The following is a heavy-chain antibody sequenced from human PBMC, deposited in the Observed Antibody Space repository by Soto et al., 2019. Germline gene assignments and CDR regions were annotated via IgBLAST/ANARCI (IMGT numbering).Heavy chain of an antibody. Sequence: EVQLLESGGGLVQPGGSLRLSCAASGFPFNNYAMSWVRQAPGKGLEWVSGITASGADTYYADSFMGRFTISRDKSENTLSLQMNSLRAEDTAVYYCAKLSRYSIRWLYYFDYWGQGTLVTVSS. CDR2: ITASGADT. V-gene: IGHV3-23*01. CDR3: AKLSRYSIRWLYYFDY. D-gene: IGHD5-18*01. CDR1: GFPFNNYA. J-gene: IGHJ4*02.